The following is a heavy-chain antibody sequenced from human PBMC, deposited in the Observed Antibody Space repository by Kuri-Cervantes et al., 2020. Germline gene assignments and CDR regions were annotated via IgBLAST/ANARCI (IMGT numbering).Heavy chain of an antibody. Sequence: ASVKVSCKASGYTFTSYDINWVRQATGQGLEWMGWINAGNGNTKYSQKFQGRVTITRDTSASTAYMELSSLRSEDTAVYYCARVGIAVAGRQYFQHWGQGTLVTVSS. CDR3: ARVGIAVAGRQYFQH. J-gene: IGHJ1*01. CDR2: INAGNGNT. D-gene: IGHD6-19*01. V-gene: IGHV1-3*01. CDR1: GYTFTSYD.